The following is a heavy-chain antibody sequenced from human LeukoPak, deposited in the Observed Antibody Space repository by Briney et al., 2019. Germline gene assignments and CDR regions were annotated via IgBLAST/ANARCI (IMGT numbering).Heavy chain of an antibody. CDR3: ARAGGWARGDYKAHAFDI. J-gene: IGHJ3*02. CDR1: GYTFTNFG. Sequence: ASVKVSCKASGYTFTNFGISWVRQAPGQGLEWMGWISVYKGDTNYAQILQGRVTMTTDTPTSTAYMELRSLTSDDTAVYYCARAGGWARGDYKAHAFDIWGQGTMVTVSS. CDR2: ISVYKGDT. D-gene: IGHD6-19*01. V-gene: IGHV1-18*01.